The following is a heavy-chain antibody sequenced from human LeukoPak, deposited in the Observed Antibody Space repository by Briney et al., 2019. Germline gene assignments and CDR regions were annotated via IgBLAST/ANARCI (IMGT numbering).Heavy chain of an antibody. CDR1: GGSISSYY. D-gene: IGHD5-18*01. CDR3: ARAPRGYSYDFDY. CDR2: IYYSGST. Sequence: SETLSLTCTVSGGSISSYYWSWIRQPPGKGLEGMGYIYYSGSTNYNPSLKSRVTISVDTSENQFSLKLSFVTAADTAVYYCARAPRGYSYDFDYWGQGTLVTVSS. J-gene: IGHJ4*02. V-gene: IGHV4-59*01.